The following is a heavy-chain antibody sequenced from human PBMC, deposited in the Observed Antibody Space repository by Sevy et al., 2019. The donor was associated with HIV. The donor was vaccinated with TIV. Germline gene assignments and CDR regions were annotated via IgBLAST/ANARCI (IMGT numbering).Heavy chain of an antibody. CDR1: GFTFSSYS. D-gene: IGHD2-15*01. V-gene: IGHV3-21*01. CDR2: ISGSSNYI. CDR3: ARVTAYCSGGSCYSIMGADV. Sequence: GGSLRLSCAASGFTFSSYSMIWVRQAPRKGLEWVSSISGSSNYIYYPDSVKGRFTISRDNAKNSLYLQMNSLRAEDTAVYYCARVTAYCSGGSCYSIMGADVWGQGTTVTVSS. J-gene: IGHJ6*01.